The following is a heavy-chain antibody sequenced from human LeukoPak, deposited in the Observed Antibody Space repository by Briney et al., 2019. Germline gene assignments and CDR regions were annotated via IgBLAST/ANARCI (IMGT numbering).Heavy chain of an antibody. J-gene: IGHJ5*02. Sequence: SVKVSCKASVGTFSSYAISWVRQPPGQGLEWMGGIIPIFGTANYAQKFQGRVTITADESTSTAYMELSSLRSEATAVYYCARVTMVRGVIIHWFDPWGQGTLVTVSS. CDR2: IIPIFGTA. D-gene: IGHD3-10*01. V-gene: IGHV1-69*01. CDR3: ARVTMVRGVIIHWFDP. CDR1: VGTFSSYA.